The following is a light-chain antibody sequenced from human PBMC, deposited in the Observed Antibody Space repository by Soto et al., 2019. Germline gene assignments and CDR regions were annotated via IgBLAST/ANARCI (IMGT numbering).Light chain of an antibody. CDR3: HQCYSTPPT. Sequence: DIQMTQSPSSLSASVGDRVTITCRASQSISSYLNWYQQKPGKAPKLLIYAASSLQSGVPSRFGGSGSGTDFTVTISSLQPGDFATYYCHQCYSTPPTFGQGTKLESK. CDR2: AAS. V-gene: IGKV1-39*01. CDR1: QSISSY. J-gene: IGKJ2*01.